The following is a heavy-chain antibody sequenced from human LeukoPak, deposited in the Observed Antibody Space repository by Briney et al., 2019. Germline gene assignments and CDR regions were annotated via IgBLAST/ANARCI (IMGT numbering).Heavy chain of an antibody. V-gene: IGHV1-46*01. CDR1: GYTFTSYY. CDR3: ARAGYVGATRGYFDY. D-gene: IGHD1-26*01. Sequence: ASVKVSCKASGYTFTSYYMHWVRQAPGRGLEWMGIINPSGGSTSYAQKFQGRVTMTRDMSTSTVYMELSSLRSEDTAVYYCARAGYVGATRGYFDYWGQGTLVTVSS. CDR2: INPSGGST. J-gene: IGHJ4*02.